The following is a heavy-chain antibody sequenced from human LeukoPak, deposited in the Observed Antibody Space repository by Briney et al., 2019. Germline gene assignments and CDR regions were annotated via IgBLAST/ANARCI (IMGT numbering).Heavy chain of an antibody. CDR2: ISSSSSTI. J-gene: IGHJ4*02. D-gene: IGHD3-22*01. Sequence: GGSLRLSCAASGFTFSSYSMNWVRQTQGKGLEWVSYISSSSSTIYYADSVKGRFTISRDNAKNSLYLQMNSLRAEDTAVYYCARVLHKRNYDGTDYYGFWGQGTLVTVSS. CDR1: GFTFSSYS. CDR3: ARVLHKRNYDGTDYYGF. V-gene: IGHV3-48*01.